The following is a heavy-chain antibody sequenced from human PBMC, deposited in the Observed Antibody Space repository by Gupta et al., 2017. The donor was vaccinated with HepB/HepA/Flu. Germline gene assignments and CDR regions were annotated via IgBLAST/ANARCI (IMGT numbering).Heavy chain of an antibody. CDR3: AASGSNVMGAFDI. J-gene: IGHJ3*02. CDR2: TYYRSKWYN. Sequence: GLEWLGRTYYRSKWYNDYAVSVKSRITINPDTSKNQFSLQLNSVTPEDTAVYYCAASGSNVMGAFDIWGQGTMVTVSS. V-gene: IGHV6-1*01. D-gene: IGHD1-26*01.